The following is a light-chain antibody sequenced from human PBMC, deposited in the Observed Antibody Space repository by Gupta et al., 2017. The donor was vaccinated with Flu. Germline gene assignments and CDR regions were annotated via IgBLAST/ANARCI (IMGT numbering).Light chain of an antibody. CDR1: QSLIYSDGSTD. J-gene: IGKJ1*01. Sequence: VTPGQPAAVASRDSQSLIYSDGSTDWIGFHQRPGQSPRRLIYKVANRDSGVPDRGSGSGSGTDFTLNISRVGAEDVGVYYGMQDTHWTSTFGQGTNVEIK. V-gene: IGKV2-30*01. CDR2: KVA. CDR3: MQDTHWTST.